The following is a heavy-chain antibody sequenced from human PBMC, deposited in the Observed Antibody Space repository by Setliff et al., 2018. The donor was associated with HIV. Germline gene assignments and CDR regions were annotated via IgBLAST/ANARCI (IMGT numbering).Heavy chain of an antibody. J-gene: IGHJ4*02. CDR2: VYYSGST. Sequence: SETLSLTCTVSGGSISSSGPGYYWGWVRQAPGGGLGWIGSVYYSGSTYYNPPLKSRVTISLDTSKNQLSLRLTSMTAADTAVYYCARSQPDTIFGVVIFDYWGQGKMVTVSS. D-gene: IGHD3-3*01. CDR1: GGSISSSGPGYY. V-gene: IGHV4-39*01. CDR3: ARSQPDTIFGVVIFDY.